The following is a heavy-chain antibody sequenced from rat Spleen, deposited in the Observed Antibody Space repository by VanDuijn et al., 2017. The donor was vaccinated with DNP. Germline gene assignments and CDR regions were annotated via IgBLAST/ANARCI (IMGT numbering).Heavy chain of an antibody. CDR3: ASWAPIAPISPSNY. CDR2: NNTDGGST. D-gene: IGHD1-2*01. Sequence: EVQLVESGGGVVQPGRSLKLSCAASGFTFSDYYMAWVRQAPTKGLEWVASNNTDGGSTYYPDSVEGRFTISRDNAENTVHQQLNSLRSEDTATYYCASWAPIAPISPSNYWGQGVMVTVSS. J-gene: IGHJ2*01. V-gene: IGHV5-25*01. CDR1: GFTFSDYY.